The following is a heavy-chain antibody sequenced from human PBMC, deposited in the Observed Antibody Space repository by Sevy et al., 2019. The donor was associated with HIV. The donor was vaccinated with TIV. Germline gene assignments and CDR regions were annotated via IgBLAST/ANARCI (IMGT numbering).Heavy chain of an antibody. CDR3: ARVGFDSSGYYNRGGYFDY. CDR1: GFTFSSNY. D-gene: IGHD3-22*01. Sequence: GGSLRLSCAASGFTFSSNYMSWVRQAPGKGLEWVSVIYSGGSTDYADSVKGRFTISRDNSKNTLYLQMNSLRAEDTAVYYCARVGFDSSGYYNRGGYFDYWGQGTLVTVSS. CDR2: IYSGGST. V-gene: IGHV3-53*01. J-gene: IGHJ4*02.